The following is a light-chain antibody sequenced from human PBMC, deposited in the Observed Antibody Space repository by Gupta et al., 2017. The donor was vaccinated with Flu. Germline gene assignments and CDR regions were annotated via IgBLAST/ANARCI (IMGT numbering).Light chain of an antibody. Sequence: TQXXXASGTPGXRXTXSXSGSSSNIGSNYVYWYQQLPGTAPKLLIYRNNQRPSGVPDRFSGSKSGTSASLAISGLRSEDEADYYCAAWDDSLSGWVFGGGTKLTVL. J-gene: IGLJ3*02. CDR2: RNN. CDR1: SSNIGSNY. V-gene: IGLV1-47*01. CDR3: AAWDDSLSGWV.